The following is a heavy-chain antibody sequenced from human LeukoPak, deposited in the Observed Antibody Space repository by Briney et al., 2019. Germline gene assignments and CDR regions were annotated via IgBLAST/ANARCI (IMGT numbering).Heavy chain of an antibody. Sequence: GGSLSPSRLPAAFTVANSGIGSVRQAPGKGLEWVSGIFGSTGSTYYADSVKGRVTISRDNSRTTVHLQMKSLRAEETAVYYCAKDRTYCSDFSAYDFSPSIQHCWGQGTLVTVSS. CDR3: AKDRTYCSDFSAYDFSPSIQHC. V-gene: IGHV3-23*01. CDR1: AFTVANSG. CDR2: IFGSTGST. D-gene: IGHD3-22*01. J-gene: IGHJ4*02.